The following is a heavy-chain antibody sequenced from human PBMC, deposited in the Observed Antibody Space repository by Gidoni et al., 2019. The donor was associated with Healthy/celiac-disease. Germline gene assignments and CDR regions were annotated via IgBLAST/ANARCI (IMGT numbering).Heavy chain of an antibody. CDR1: GGPISSGGYS. D-gene: IGHD1-26*01. CDR3: ARGTDELSFDY. J-gene: IGHJ4*02. V-gene: IGHV4-30-2*01. CDR2: IYHSVST. Sequence: QLQLQESGSGLVKPSQTLSLTCAVHGGPISSGGYSWSWIRHPPGKGLEWIGYIYHSVSTYYNPSLKSSVTISVDRSKNQFSLKLSSVTAADTAVYYCARGTDELSFDYWGQGTLVTVSS.